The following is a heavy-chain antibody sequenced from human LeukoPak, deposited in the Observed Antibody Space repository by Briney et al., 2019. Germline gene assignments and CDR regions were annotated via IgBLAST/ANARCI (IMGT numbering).Heavy chain of an antibody. CDR1: GGTFSSYA. Sequence: SVKVSCKASGGTFSSYAISWVRQAPGQGLEWMGVIIPIFGTANYAQKFQGRVTITADESTSTAYMELSSLRSEDTAVYYCARGPYDFWSGSWFDPWGQGTLVTVSS. J-gene: IGHJ5*02. CDR2: IIPIFGTA. D-gene: IGHD3-3*01. CDR3: ARGPYDFWSGSWFDP. V-gene: IGHV1-69*13.